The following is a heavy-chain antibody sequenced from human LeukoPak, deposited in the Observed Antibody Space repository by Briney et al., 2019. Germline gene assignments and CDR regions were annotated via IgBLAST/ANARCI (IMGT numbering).Heavy chain of an antibody. CDR3: ARVSYGEYYFDY. J-gene: IGHJ4*02. D-gene: IGHD3-10*01. V-gene: IGHV3-23*01. CDR1: GFTFSSYA. CDR2: ISGSGGST. Sequence: GGSLRLSCVASGFTFSSYAMSWVRQAPGKGLEWVSAISGSGGSTYYADSVKGRFTISRDNAKNSLYLQMNSLRAEDTAVYYCARVSYGEYYFDYWGQGTLVTVSS.